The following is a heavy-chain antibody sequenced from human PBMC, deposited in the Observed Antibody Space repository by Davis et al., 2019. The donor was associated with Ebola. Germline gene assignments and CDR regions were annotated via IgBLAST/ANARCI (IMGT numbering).Heavy chain of an antibody. J-gene: IGHJ4*02. D-gene: IGHD2-2*01. Sequence: GESLKISCAASGFTVSSNYMSWVRQAPGKGLECVSVIYSNGHTYYVDSVKGRFTISRDNSKNTLYLQMNSLRAEDTAVYYCAKDLPSQGYCISTSCYHPGSGQDYWGQGTLVTVSS. CDR3: AKDLPSQGYCISTSCYHPGSGQDY. V-gene: IGHV3-53*01. CDR2: IYSNGHT. CDR1: GFTVSSNY.